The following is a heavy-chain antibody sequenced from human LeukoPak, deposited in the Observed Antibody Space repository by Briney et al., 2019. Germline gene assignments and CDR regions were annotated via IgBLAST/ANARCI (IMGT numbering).Heavy chain of an antibody. CDR1: GGSFSGYY. CDR2: INHSGST. Sequence: SETLSLTCAVYGGSFSGYYWSWLRQPPGKGLEWIGEINHSGSTNYNPSLKSRVTISVDTSKNQFSLKLSSVTAADTAVYYCASTSLRVRGAFDIWGQGTMVTVSS. CDR3: ASTSLRVRGAFDI. V-gene: IGHV4-34*01. D-gene: IGHD4-11*01. J-gene: IGHJ3*02.